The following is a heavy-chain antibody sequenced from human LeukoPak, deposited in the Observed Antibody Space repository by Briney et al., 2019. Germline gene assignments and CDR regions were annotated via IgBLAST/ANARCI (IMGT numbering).Heavy chain of an antibody. CDR2: INHSGST. CDR3: ARRIAARLVGIAAAGRRSFDY. D-gene: IGHD6-13*01. J-gene: IGHJ4*02. Sequence: SETLSLTCAVYGGSFSGYCWSWIRQPPGKGLEWIGEINHSGSTNYNPSLKSRVTISVDTSKNQFSLKLSSVTAADTAVYYCARRIAARLVGIAAAGRRSFDYWGQGTLVTVSS. V-gene: IGHV4-34*01. CDR1: GGSFSGYC.